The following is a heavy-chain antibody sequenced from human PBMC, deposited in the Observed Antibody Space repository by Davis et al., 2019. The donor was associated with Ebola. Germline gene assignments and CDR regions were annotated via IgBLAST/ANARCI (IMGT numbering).Heavy chain of an antibody. D-gene: IGHD4-17*01. V-gene: IGHV4-39*01. J-gene: IGHJ6*02. CDR2: IYYSGST. CDR1: GGSISSSSYY. CDR3: ASWAAYGDYYYYYGMDV. Sequence: PSETLSLTCTVSGGSISSSSYYWGWIRQPPGKGLEWIGSIYYSGSTYYNPSLKSRVTISVDTSKNQFSLKLSSVTAADTAVYYCASWAAYGDYYYYYGMDVWGQGTTVTVSS.